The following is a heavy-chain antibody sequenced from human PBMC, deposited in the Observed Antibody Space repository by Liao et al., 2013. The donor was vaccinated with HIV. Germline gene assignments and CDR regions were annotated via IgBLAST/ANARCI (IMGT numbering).Heavy chain of an antibody. CDR2: INHSGST. CDR3: ARGGRRALLGGFPQRY. J-gene: IGHJ4*02. CDR1: GGSFSRYY. V-gene: IGHV4-34*01. Sequence: QVQLQQWGAGLLKPSETLSLTCAVYGGSFSRYYWSWIRQPPGKGLEWIGEINHSGSTNYNPSLKSRVTISVDTSKNQFSLKLSSVTAADTAVYYCARGGRRALLGGFPQRYWGQGTLVTVSS. D-gene: IGHD2-15*01.